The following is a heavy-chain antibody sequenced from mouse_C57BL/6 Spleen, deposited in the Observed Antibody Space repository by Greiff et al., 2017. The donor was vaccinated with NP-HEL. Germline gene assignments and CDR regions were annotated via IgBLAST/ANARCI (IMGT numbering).Heavy chain of an antibody. V-gene: IGHV1-80*01. D-gene: IGHD1-1*01. CDR1: GYAFSSYW. Sequence: QVQLKESGAELVKPGASVKISCKASGYAFSSYWMNWVKQRPGKGLEWIGQIYPGDGDTNYNGKFKGKATLTADKSSSTAYMQLSSLTSEDSAVYFCARECYYYGSSYDFDYWGQGTTLTVSS. CDR3: ARECYYYGSSYDFDY. CDR2: IYPGDGDT. J-gene: IGHJ2*01.